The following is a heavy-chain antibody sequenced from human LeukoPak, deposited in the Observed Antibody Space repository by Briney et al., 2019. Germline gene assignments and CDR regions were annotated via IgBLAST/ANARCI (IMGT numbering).Heavy chain of an antibody. Sequence: PGGSLRLSCAASGFTFSSYEMNWVRQAPGKGLEWVSYISSSSSTIYYADSVKGRFTISRDNAKNSLYLQMSSLRAEDTAVYYCGRDRARYKWNDALGAFDIWGQGTMVTVSS. J-gene: IGHJ3*02. CDR2: ISSSSSTI. V-gene: IGHV3-48*03. D-gene: IGHD1-20*01. CDR3: GRDRARYKWNDALGAFDI. CDR1: GFTFSSYE.